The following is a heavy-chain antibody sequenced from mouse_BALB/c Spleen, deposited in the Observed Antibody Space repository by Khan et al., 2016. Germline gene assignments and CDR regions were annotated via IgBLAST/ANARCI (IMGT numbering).Heavy chain of an antibody. Sequence: EVQLQESGGGLVQPGGSLKLSCAASGFDFSRYWMSWVRQAPGKGPEWIGEINPDSSTINYTPSLKDKFIISRDNAKNTLYLQMSKVRSVDTALYYCARAGYYGYLAYWGQGTLVTVSA. V-gene: IGHV4-1*02. J-gene: IGHJ3*01. D-gene: IGHD1-1*01. CDR1: GFDFSRYW. CDR2: INPDSSTI. CDR3: ARAGYYGYLAY.